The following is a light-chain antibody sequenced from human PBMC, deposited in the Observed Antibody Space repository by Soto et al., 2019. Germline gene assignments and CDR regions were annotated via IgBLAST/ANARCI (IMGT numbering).Light chain of an antibody. J-gene: IGKJ1*01. CDR2: GTS. CDR1: QSVSSKY. V-gene: IGKV3-20*01. CDR3: QQNDTSPSWT. Sequence: EIVLTQSPGTLSLSPGERATLSCRASQSVSSKYLAWYQQKPGQAPRLLIYGTSSRATGISDRFRGSGSGTDFTLTISRLEPEDLAVYYCQQNDTSPSWTFGQGTKVESK.